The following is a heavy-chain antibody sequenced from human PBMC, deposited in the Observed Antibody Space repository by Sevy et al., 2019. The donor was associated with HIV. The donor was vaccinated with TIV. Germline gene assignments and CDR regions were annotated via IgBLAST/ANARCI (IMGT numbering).Heavy chain of an antibody. CDR2: IKSRADGGTT. D-gene: IGHD2-21*01. J-gene: IGHJ4*02. CDR3: LYPRLSLPTNGGDYPDY. Sequence: GGCLRLSCEASGFTFTNAWMIWIRQGPGKRLEWVGRIKSRADGGTTDYAASVKGRFTISRDDSKDTMYLQTNALKMQETAVYYTLYPRLSLPTNGGDYPDYWGQGTLVTVSS. V-gene: IGHV3-15*01. CDR1: GFTFTNAW.